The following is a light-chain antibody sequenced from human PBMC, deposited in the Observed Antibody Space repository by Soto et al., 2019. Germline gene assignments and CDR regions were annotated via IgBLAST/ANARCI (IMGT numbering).Light chain of an antibody. J-gene: IGLJ1*01. CDR3: QSYDSSLSGFV. CDR2: GNN. Sequence: QSVLTQSPSVSGALGQRVTISCTGSSSNIGARYDVHWYQQLPGTAPKLLIYGNNNRPSGVPDRFSGSKSGTSASLAITGLQAEDEADYYCQSYDSSLSGFVFGSGTNLPVL. V-gene: IGLV1-40*01. CDR1: SSNIGARYD.